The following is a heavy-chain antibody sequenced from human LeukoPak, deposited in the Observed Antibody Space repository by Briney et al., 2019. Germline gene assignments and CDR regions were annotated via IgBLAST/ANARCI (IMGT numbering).Heavy chain of an antibody. CDR2: ISGGGGTT. D-gene: IGHD1-14*01. V-gene: IGHV3-23*01. J-gene: IGHJ4*02. CDR1: RFTFSDYA. CDR3: AKLHNLNCDY. Sequence: GGSLRLSCAASRFTFSDYAMSWVRQAPGTGLEWVSTISGGGGTTYYVDSVKGRFTISRDNSKNTFFLQMNNLRPEDTAIYYCAKLHNLNCDYWGLGTLVTVSS.